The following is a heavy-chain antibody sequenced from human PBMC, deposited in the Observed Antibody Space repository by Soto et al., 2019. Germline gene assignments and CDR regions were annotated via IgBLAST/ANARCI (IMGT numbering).Heavy chain of an antibody. V-gene: IGHV3-66*01. CDR2: IYSGGST. CDR3: ATDRGSSGWRTFDY. D-gene: IGHD6-19*01. Sequence: GGSLRLSCAASGFIVSSNYMSWVRQAPGKGLEWVSVIYSGGSTYYADSVKGRFTISRDNSKNTLYLQMNSLRAEDTAVYYCATDRGSSGWRTFDYWGQGPLVTVSS. J-gene: IGHJ4*02. CDR1: GFIVSSNY.